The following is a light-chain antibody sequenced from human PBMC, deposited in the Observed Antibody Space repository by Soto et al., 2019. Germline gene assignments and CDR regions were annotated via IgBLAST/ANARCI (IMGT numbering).Light chain of an antibody. J-gene: IGKJ1*01. CDR2: QAS. CDR1: EFISKF. Sequence: DIQITQSPSTLSASVGDRVTITCRASEFISKFLAWYQQKPGTAPKLLIYQASRLESGVPSRFSGSGSGTEFTLPITSLQPDDFATYYCQHYNSYLETFGQGTKVEIK. CDR3: QHYNSYLET. V-gene: IGKV1-5*03.